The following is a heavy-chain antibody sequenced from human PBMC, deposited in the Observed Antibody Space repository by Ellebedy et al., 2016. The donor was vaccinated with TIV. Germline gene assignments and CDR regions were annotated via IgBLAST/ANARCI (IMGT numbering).Heavy chain of an antibody. V-gene: IGHV3-7*01. CDR3: AREGLWFGELDY. CDR2: IKQDGSEK. CDR1: GFTFSSYW. D-gene: IGHD3-10*01. Sequence: GESLKISXAASGFTFSSYWMSWVRQAPGKGLEWVANIKQDGSEKYYVDSVKGRFTISRDNAKNSLYLQMNSLRAEDTAVYYCAREGLWFGELDYWGQGTLVTVSS. J-gene: IGHJ4*02.